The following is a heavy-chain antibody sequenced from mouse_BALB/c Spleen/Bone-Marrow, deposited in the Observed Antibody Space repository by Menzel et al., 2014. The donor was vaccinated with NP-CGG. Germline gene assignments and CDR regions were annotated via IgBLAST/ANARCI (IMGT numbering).Heavy chain of an antibody. CDR3: ARLGYYGYFDY. J-gene: IGHJ2*01. CDR1: GFDFRRYW. D-gene: IGHD2-3*01. V-gene: IGHV4-1*02. CDR2: INPDSSTI. Sequence: EVKLQESGGGLVQPGGSLKLSCAASGFDFRRYWMSWVRQAPGKGLEWIGEINPDSSTINYAPSLRDKFIISRDNAKNTLYLQMSKVRSEDTAPYYCARLGYYGYFDYWGQGTTLTVSS.